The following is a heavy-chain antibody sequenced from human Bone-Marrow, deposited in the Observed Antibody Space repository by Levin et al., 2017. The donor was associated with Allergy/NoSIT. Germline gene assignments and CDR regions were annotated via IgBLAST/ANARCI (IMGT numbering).Heavy chain of an antibody. J-gene: IGHJ4*02. CDR2: IYYSGST. Sequence: SSETLSLTCTVSGGSISSYYWSWIRQPPGKGLEWIGYIYYSGSTNYNPSLKSRVTISVDTSKNQFSLKLSSVTAADTAVYYCARVVLNYGDYYFDYWGQGTLVTVSS. CDR3: ARVVLNYGDYYFDY. D-gene: IGHD4-17*01. V-gene: IGHV4-59*01. CDR1: GGSISSYY.